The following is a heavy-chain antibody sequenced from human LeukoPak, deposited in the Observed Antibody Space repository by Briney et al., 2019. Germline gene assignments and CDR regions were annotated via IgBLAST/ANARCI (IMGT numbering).Heavy chain of an antibody. J-gene: IGHJ6*03. Sequence: GGSLRLSCAASGFSLSRYWMHWVRQAPGTGLVWVSYIDNDGTDTGYADSVRGRFTVSRDNAKNTLYLQMNGLRAEDTAVYYCTRGGFDHNMDVWGKGTTVT. CDR2: IDNDGTDT. V-gene: IGHV3-74*01. CDR1: GFSLSRYW. D-gene: IGHD3-9*01. CDR3: TRGGFDHNMDV.